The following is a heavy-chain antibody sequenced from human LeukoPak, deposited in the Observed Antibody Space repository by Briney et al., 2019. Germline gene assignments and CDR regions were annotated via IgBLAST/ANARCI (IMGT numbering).Heavy chain of an antibody. D-gene: IGHD2-2*01. CDR3: ARGYCSSPRCSSIGYFDL. J-gene: IGHJ2*01. CDR1: GGSISSSSYY. CDR2: IYYRGST. Sequence: SETLSLTCTVSGGSISSSSYYWGWIRPPPGKGLGWIGSIYYRGSTYYNPSLKSRVTISVDTSKNQFSLKLSSVAAADTSVYYCARGYCSSPRCSSIGYFDLWGRGTLVTVSS. V-gene: IGHV4-39*01.